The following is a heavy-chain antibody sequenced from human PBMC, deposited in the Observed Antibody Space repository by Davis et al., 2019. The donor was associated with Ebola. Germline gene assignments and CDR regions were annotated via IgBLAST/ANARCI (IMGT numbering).Heavy chain of an antibody. CDR2: IRSKANNYAT. CDR3: TSPTAVTDYYGMDV. V-gene: IGHV3-73*01. Sequence: PGGSLRLSCAVSEFTFSDTAMHWVRQASGKGLEWVGRIRSKANNYATAYAASVRGRFTISRDDSKNTAYLQMNSLRTEDTAVYYCTSPTAVTDYYGMDVWGQGTTVTVSS. J-gene: IGHJ6*02. D-gene: IGHD2-21*02. CDR1: EFTFSDTA.